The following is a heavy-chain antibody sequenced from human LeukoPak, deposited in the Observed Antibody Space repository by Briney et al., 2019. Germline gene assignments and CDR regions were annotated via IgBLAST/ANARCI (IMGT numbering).Heavy chain of an antibody. V-gene: IGHV3-30*18. Sequence: PGGSLRLSCAASGFTFSSYGMHWVRQAPGKGLEWVAVISYDGSNKYYADSVKGRFTISRDNSKNTLYLQMNSLRAEDTAVYYCAKVAPGIAAAGTNYFDYWGQGTLVTVSS. CDR1: GFTFSSYG. D-gene: IGHD6-13*01. J-gene: IGHJ4*02. CDR3: AKVAPGIAAAGTNYFDY. CDR2: ISYDGSNK.